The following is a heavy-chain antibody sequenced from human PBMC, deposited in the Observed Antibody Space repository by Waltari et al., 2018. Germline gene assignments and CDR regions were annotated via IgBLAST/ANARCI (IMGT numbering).Heavy chain of an antibody. CDR3: ARGNDVWGLGD. CDR2: INHSGGT. CDR1: GGSFSGPY. V-gene: IGHV4-34*01. D-gene: IGHD7-27*01. Sequence: QVQLQQWGAGLLKPSETLSLTCAVYGGSFSGPYWSWIRQPPGKGLGWIGEINHSGGTNYNPSLKSRVTISGDTSKNQFSLKLRSVTAADTAVYYCARGNDVWGLGDWGQGTLITVSS. J-gene: IGHJ4*02.